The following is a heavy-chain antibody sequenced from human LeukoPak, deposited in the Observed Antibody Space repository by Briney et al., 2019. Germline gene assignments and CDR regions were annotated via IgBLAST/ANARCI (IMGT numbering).Heavy chain of an antibody. CDR1: GGSISTNSFH. Sequence: SETLSLTCTVSGGSISTNSFHWGWIRQPPGKGLEWIGSLHYSGDTYHSPSLQSRVTISGGTSKNQFSLKLTSVTAADTAFYSCASDNYWGQGKLVTVSS. D-gene: IGHD3-9*01. CDR3: ASDNY. V-gene: IGHV4-39*01. CDR2: LHYSGDT. J-gene: IGHJ4*02.